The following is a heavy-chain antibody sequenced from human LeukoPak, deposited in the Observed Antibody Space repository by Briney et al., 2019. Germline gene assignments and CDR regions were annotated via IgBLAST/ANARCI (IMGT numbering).Heavy chain of an antibody. CDR3: ATSVGTTGTT. Sequence: SETLSLTCTVSGGSISSYYWSWLRQSPGKGLEWIGYIYYTGTTKYNPSLTSRVTISIDTSKNQFSLKLSSVTAADTAVYYCATSVGTTGTTWGQGTLVIVSS. V-gene: IGHV4-59*08. CDR2: IYYTGTT. D-gene: IGHD1-1*01. CDR1: GGSISSYY. J-gene: IGHJ4*02.